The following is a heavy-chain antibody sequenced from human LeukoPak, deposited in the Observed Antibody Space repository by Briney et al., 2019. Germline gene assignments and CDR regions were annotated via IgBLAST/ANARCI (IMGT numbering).Heavy chain of an antibody. CDR1: GFTFSSYA. CDR2: LSGSGGNT. V-gene: IGHV3-23*01. D-gene: IGHD3-22*01. Sequence: GGSLRLSCAASGFTFSSYAMSWVRQAPGKGLEWVSDLSGSGGNTYYADSVKGRFTISRDNSKNTLYLQMNSLRAEDTAVYYCAKRGSYDSSGYHYYFDYWGQGTLVTVSS. J-gene: IGHJ4*02. CDR3: AKRGSYDSSGYHYYFDY.